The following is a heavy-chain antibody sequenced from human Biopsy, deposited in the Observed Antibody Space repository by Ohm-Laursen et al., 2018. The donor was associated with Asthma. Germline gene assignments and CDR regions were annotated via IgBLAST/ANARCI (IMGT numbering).Heavy chain of an antibody. D-gene: IGHD5-24*01. J-gene: IGHJ4*02. Sequence: TLSLTCAVSGGSISSGGYSWSWIRQPPGKGLEWIGYIYHSGSTYYNPSLKSRVTISVDRSKNQFSLKLSSVTAADTAVYYCARVKDGYNFDYWGLGTLVTVSS. CDR1: GGSISSGGYS. CDR2: IYHSGST. V-gene: IGHV4-30-2*01. CDR3: ARVKDGYNFDY.